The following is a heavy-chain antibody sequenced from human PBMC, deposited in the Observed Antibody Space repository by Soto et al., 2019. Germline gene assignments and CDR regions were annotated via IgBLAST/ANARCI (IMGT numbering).Heavy chain of an antibody. D-gene: IGHD3-9*01. CDR3: ARAGYYDILTGAPHSPTDYYYGMDV. CDR2: ISYDGSNK. V-gene: IGHV3-30-3*01. Sequence: PGGSLRLSCAASGFTFSSYAMHWVRQAPGKGLEWVAVISYDGSNKYYADSVKGRFTISRDNSKNTLYLQMNSLRAEDTAVYYCARAGYYDILTGAPHSPTDYYYGMDVWGQGTTVTVSS. CDR1: GFTFSSYA. J-gene: IGHJ6*02.